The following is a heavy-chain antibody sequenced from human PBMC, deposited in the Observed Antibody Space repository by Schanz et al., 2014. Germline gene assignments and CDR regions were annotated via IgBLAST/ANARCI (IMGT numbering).Heavy chain of an antibody. V-gene: IGHV3-66*02. D-gene: IGHD3-10*01. CDR2: IYPDGST. J-gene: IGHJ4*02. CDR1: GFTVDSNY. CDR3: AVLGGFGELPLDY. Sequence: DVQVVESGGDLVQPGGSLRLSCAASGFTVDSNYMSWVRQAPGKGLEWVSIIYPDGSTNYGDSVKGRFTISRDNSKNQLYLQMNSLRAEDTAVYYCAVLGGFGELPLDYRGQGTLVTVSS.